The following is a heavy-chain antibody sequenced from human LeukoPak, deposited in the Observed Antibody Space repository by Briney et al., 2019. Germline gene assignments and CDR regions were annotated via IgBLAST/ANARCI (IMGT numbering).Heavy chain of an antibody. CDR1: GFTFSSYA. D-gene: IGHD5-24*01. CDR2: ISGSGGST. V-gene: IGHV3-23*01. CDR3: ARDRWLQSQRYFDY. Sequence: QSGGSLRLSCAASGFTFSSYAMSWVRQAPGKGLEWVSAISGSGGSTYYADSVKGRFTISRDNAKNSLYVQMDSLRAEDTAVYYCARDRWLQSQRYFDYWGQGILVTVSS. J-gene: IGHJ4*02.